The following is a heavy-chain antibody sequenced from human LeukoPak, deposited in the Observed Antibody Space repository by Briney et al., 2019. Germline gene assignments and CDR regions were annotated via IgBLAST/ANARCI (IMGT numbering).Heavy chain of an antibody. CDR2: INPSGGST. CDR3: ARDLCSSTSCYPTPGFDP. V-gene: IGHV1-46*01. J-gene: IGHJ5*02. D-gene: IGHD2-2*01. CDR1: GYTFTSYY. Sequence: GASVKVSCKASGYTFTSYYMHWVRQAPGQGLEWMGIINPSGGSTSYAQKFQGRVTMTRDTSTSTVYMELSSLRSEDTAVYYCARDLCSSTSCYPTPGFDPWGQGTLVTVSS.